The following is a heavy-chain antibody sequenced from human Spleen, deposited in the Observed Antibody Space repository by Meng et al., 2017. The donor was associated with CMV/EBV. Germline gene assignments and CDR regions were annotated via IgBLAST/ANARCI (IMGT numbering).Heavy chain of an antibody. CDR2: INTNTGNP. CDR1: CSSYA. J-gene: IGHJ4*02. CDR3: ARDLDHDSSGYYYQGVVDY. D-gene: IGHD3-22*01. V-gene: IGHV7-4-1*02. Sequence: CSSYARNWGRQAPGQGLEWMGWINTNTGNPTYAQGFTGRFVFPLDTSVSTAYLQISSLKAEDTAVYYCARDLDHDSSGYYYQGVVDYWGQGTLVTVSS.